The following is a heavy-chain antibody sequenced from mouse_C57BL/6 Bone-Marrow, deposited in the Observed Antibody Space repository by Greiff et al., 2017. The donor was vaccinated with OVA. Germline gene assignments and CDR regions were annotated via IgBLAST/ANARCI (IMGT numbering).Heavy chain of an antibody. D-gene: IGHD1-1*01. CDR2: SYPGNSDT. CDR3: TRFITTVVAFDY. CDR1: GYTFTSYW. Sequence: VQLQQSGTVLARPGASVKMSCKTSGYTFTSYWMHWVKQRPGQGPEWMGASYPGNSDTSYNQKFKGKAKLTAVKSASTAYMELSSLTNEDSAVNYGTRFITTVVAFDYWGQGTTLTVSS. V-gene: IGHV1-5*01. J-gene: IGHJ2*01.